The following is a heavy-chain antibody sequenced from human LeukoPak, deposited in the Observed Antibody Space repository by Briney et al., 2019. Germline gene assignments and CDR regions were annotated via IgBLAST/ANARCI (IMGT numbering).Heavy chain of an antibody. CDR1: GYTFTSYD. CDR3: ARESDCSSTSCYPDY. J-gene: IGHJ4*02. D-gene: IGHD2-2*01. Sequence: ASVKVSCKASGYTFTSYDINWVRQATGQGLEWMGWMNPNSGNTGYAQKFQGRVTMTRNTSISTAHMELSSMRSEDMAVYYCARESDCSSTSCYPDYWGQGTLVTVSS. CDR2: MNPNSGNT. V-gene: IGHV1-8*01.